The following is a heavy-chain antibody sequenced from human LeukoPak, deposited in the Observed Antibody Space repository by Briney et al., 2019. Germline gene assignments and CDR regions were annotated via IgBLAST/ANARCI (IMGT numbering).Heavy chain of an antibody. V-gene: IGHV3-33*06. CDR2: IWYDGSNK. D-gene: IGHD3-3*01. CDR1: GFTFSSYG. Sequence: GGSLRLSCAASGFTFSSYGMHWVRQAPGKGLEWVAVIWYDGSNKYYADSVKGRFTISRDNSKNTLYLQMNSLRAEDTAVYYCAKSRFLEWLLFDYWGQGTLSPSPQ. J-gene: IGHJ4*02. CDR3: AKSRFLEWLLFDY.